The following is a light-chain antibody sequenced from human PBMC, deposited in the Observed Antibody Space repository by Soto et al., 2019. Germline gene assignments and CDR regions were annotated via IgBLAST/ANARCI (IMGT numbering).Light chain of an antibody. J-gene: IGKJ1*01. Sequence: IVLTQSPATLSVSPGEGVTPSCRASQSVSSNLAWYQQRPGQAPRLLIYGASNRATGIPDRFSGSGSGTDFTLTISSLQPEDFATYYCLQHNSYPQTFGQGTKVDNK. CDR2: GAS. CDR3: LQHNSYPQT. CDR1: QSVSSN. V-gene: IGKV3D-15*01.